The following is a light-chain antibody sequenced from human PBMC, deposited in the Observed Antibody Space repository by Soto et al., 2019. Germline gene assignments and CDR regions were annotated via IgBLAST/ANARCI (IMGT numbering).Light chain of an antibody. CDR3: SSYAGSNDFV. Sequence: QSALTQPPSASGSPGQSVTISCTGTSSDVGGYNYVSWYQQVPGKAPKLMISEVTKRPSGVPDRFSGSKSGNTASLTVSGLQAEDEADYYCSSYAGSNDFVFGGGTKVTVL. CDR2: EVT. V-gene: IGLV2-8*01. CDR1: SSDVGGYNY. J-gene: IGLJ2*01.